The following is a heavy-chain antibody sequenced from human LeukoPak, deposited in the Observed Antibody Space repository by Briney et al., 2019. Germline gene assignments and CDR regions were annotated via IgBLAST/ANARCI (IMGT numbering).Heavy chain of an antibody. J-gene: IGHJ4*02. CDR2: IYYSGST. CDR3: ARHGPSMVRGAPDY. Sequence: SETLSLTCTVSGYSISSGYYWGWIRQPPGKGLEWIGSIYYSGSTYYNPSLKSRVTISVDTSKNQFSLKLSSVTAADTAVYYCARHGPSMVRGAPDYWGQGTLVTVSS. D-gene: IGHD3-10*01. CDR1: GYSISSGYY. V-gene: IGHV4-38-2*02.